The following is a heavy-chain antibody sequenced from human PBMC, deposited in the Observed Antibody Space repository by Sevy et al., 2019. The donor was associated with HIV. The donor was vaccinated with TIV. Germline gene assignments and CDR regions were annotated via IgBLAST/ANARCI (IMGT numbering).Heavy chain of an antibody. J-gene: IGHJ6*02. CDR3: ARDRQLLKGDYYYYGMDV. Sequence: GGSLRLSCAASGFIFSNYAIHWVRRAPGKGLEWVAVISYDGSNKHYAASVKGRFTISRDNSRNTLFLQMNSLRLDDTAVYYCARDRQLLKGDYYYYGMDVWGQGTTVTVSS. CDR1: GFIFSNYA. V-gene: IGHV3-30*04. D-gene: IGHD2-2*01. CDR2: ISYDGSNK.